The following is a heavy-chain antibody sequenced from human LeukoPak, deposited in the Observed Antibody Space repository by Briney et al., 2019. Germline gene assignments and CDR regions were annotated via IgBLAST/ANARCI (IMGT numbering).Heavy chain of an antibody. Sequence: ASVKVSCKASGYTLSDYDINWVRQAPGQGLEYMGWINPNSLISGYARKFRGRVTLTMDTSIRTAYMELSGLTYDDTAIYYCARVKPVPTVSFDPWGQGTLVTVSS. CDR1: GYTLSDYD. CDR2: INPNSLIS. CDR3: ARVKPVPTVSFDP. J-gene: IGHJ5*02. V-gene: IGHV1-8*01. D-gene: IGHD4-17*01.